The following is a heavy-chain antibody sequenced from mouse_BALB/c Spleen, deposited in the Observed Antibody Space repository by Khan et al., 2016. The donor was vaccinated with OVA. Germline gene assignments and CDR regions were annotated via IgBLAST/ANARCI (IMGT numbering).Heavy chain of an antibody. J-gene: IGHJ4*01. CDR1: GYTFTTYG. V-gene: IGHV9-3-1*01. CDR3: ANPPYYSYVMDY. Sequence: QIQLVQSGPELKKPGETVKISCKASGYTFTTYGMNWVKKAPGKGLKWMGWINTYTGEPTYTDDFKGRFAFSLEISASTAYLQITNLKNEDTATYCAANPPYYSYVMDYWGQGTSVTVSS. D-gene: IGHD2-10*01. CDR2: INTYTGEP.